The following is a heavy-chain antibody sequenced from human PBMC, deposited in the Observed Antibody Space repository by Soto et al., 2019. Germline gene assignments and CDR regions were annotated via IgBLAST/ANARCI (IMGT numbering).Heavy chain of an antibody. CDR1: GFTFSSYG. J-gene: IGHJ6*02. V-gene: IGHV3-33*01. Sequence: QVQLVESGGGVVQPGRSLRLSCAASGFTFSSYGMHWVRQAPGKGLEWVAVIWYDGSNKYYADSVKGRFTISRDNSKNTLYLQMNSLRAEDTAVYYCARDLGGGYYYGMDVWGQGTTVTVSS. CDR3: ARDLGGGYYYGMDV. CDR2: IWYDGSNK.